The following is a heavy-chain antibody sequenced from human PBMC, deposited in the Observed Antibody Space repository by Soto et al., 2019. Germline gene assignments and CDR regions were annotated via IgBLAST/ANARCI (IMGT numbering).Heavy chain of an antibody. CDR2: IFYSGST. D-gene: IGHD2-8*02. J-gene: IGHJ4*02. Sequence: TETLSLTCVVSGGSISSSSYYWGWIRQPPGKGLEWIGSIFYSGSTYYNPSLKSRVTISVDTSKNQFPLKVRSVTGADTAVYYCARDKITGLFDYWGQGTLVTVSS. CDR1: GGSISSSSYY. V-gene: IGHV4-39*02. CDR3: ARDKITGLFDY.